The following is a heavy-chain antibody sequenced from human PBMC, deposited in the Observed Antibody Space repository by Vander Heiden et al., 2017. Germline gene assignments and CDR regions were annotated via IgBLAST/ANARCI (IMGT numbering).Heavy chain of an antibody. CDR3: RYYYYGMDV. CDR1: GASISSSIYY. CDR2: IYYSGST. J-gene: IGHJ6*02. Sequence: QLQLQESGPGLVKPSETLSLTCTVPGASISSSIYYWGRIRQPPGKGLEWIGSIYYSGSTYYNPSLKSRVTISVDTAKNQFSLKLSSVTAADTAVYYGRYYYYGMDVWGQGTTVTVSS. V-gene: IGHV4-39*01.